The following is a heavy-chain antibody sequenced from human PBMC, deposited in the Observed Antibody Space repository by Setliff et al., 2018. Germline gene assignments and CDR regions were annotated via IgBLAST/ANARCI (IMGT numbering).Heavy chain of an antibody. CDR1: GGSVDSYY. Sequence: PSETLSLTCTVSGGSVDSYYWSWIRQPPGKGLELIGYIYSGGTTDSKPSLKSRVNISVDTSKNHVSLKMTSVTAADTAVYYCTCLQGGGQDFWGQGTLVTVSS. V-gene: IGHV4-59*02. CDR3: TCLQGGGQDF. CDR2: IYSGGTT. D-gene: IGHD3-16*01. J-gene: IGHJ4*02.